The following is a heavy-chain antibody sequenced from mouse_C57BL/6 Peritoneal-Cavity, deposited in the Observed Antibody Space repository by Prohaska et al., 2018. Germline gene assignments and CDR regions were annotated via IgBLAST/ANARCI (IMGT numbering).Heavy chain of an antibody. CDR1: GFTFSDYG. V-gene: IGHV5-17*01. Sequence: EVQLVESGGGLVKPGGSLKLSCAASGFTFSDYGMHWVRQAPEKGLEWVAYISSGSSTIYYAETVKGRFTISRDNAKNTLFLQMTSLRSEDTAMYYCARPGNYVGYFDYWGQGTTLTVAS. CDR3: ARPGNYVGYFDY. D-gene: IGHD2-1*01. CDR2: ISSGSSTI. J-gene: IGHJ2*01.